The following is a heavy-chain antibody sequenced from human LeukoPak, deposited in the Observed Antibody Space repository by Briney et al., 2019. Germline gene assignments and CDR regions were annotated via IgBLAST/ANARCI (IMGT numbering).Heavy chain of an antibody. D-gene: IGHD3-10*01. J-gene: IGHJ4*02. Sequence: GESLKISCKGSGYSFTTYWIGWVRQLPGKGLEWMGIIYPGDSDTRYSPSFQGQVTISADKSISTAYLQWSSLKASDTAMYYCARKDGSGSGSYYSLDYWGQGTLVTVSS. CDR1: GYSFTTYW. CDR2: IYPGDSDT. CDR3: ARKDGSGSGSYYSLDY. V-gene: IGHV5-51*01.